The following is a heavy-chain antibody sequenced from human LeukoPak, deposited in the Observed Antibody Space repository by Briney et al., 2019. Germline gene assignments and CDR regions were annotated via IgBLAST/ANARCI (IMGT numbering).Heavy chain of an antibody. J-gene: IGHJ5*02. D-gene: IGHD6-6*01. CDR1: GFTVSSNY. CDR2: IYSGGNT. V-gene: IGHV3-53*01. CDR3: ASSLVSWFDP. Sequence: GGSLRLSCAASGFTVSSNYMSWVRQAPGKGLEWVSLIYSGGNTYYADSVKGRFTISRDNSKNTLYLQMNSLRVEDTAAYYCASSLVSWFDPWGQGTLVTVSS.